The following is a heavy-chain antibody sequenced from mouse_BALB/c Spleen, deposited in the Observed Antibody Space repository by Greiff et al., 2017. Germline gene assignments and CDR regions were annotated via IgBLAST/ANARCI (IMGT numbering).Heavy chain of an antibody. V-gene: IGHV2-9-2*01. CDR3: VRDGDYGSSAWFAY. Sequence: VNLVESGPGLVAPSQSLSITCTVSGFSLTSYDISWIRQPPGKGLEWLGVIWTGGGTNYNSAFMSRLSISKDNSKSQVFLKMNSLQTDDTAIYYCVRDGDYGSSAWFAYWGQGTLVTVSA. CDR2: IWTGGGT. CDR1: GFSLTSYD. J-gene: IGHJ3*01. D-gene: IGHD1-1*01.